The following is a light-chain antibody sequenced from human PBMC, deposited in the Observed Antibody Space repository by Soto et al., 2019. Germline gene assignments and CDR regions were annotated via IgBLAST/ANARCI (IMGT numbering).Light chain of an antibody. CDR3: SSYTSSSTRV. CDR2: EVS. J-gene: IGLJ3*02. Sequence: QSALTQPASVSGSPGQSITISCTGTSSDVGCYNYVSWYQPHPGKAPKLMIYEVSNRPSGVSTRFSGSKSGNTASLTISGLQAEDEAEYYCSSYTSSSTRVFGGGTKLTV. V-gene: IGLV2-14*01. CDR1: SSDVGCYNY.